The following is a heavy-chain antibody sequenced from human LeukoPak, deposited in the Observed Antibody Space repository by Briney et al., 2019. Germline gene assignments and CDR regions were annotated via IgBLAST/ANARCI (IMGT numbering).Heavy chain of an antibody. D-gene: IGHD1-26*01. V-gene: IGHV1-2*02. CDR1: GGTFSSYA. J-gene: IGHJ5*02. Sequence: ASVKVSCKASGGTFSSYAISWVRQAPGQGLEWMGWINPNSGGTNYAQKFQGRVTMTRDTSISTAYMELSRLRSDDTAVYYCARPIVGATDDQNWFDPWSQGTLVTVSS. CDR2: INPNSGGT. CDR3: ARPIVGATDDQNWFDP.